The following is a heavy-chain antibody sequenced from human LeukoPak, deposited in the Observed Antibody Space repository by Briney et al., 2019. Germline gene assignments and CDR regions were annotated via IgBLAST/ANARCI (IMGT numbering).Heavy chain of an antibody. CDR3: ARDVVFSDFWTFDY. Sequence: GAAVKVSCKASGYTFTSYGISWVGQAPGQGLEWMGWISAYNGNTNYAQKLQGRVTMTTDTSTSTAYMVLRSLRSDDTAVYYCARDVVFSDFWTFDYWGQGTLVTVSS. CDR2: ISAYNGNT. D-gene: IGHD3-3*01. V-gene: IGHV1-18*01. CDR1: GYTFTSYG. J-gene: IGHJ4*02.